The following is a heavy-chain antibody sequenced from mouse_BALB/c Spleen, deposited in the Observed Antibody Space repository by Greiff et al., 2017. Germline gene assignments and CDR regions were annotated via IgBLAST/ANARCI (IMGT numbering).Heavy chain of an antibody. D-gene: IGHD2-1*01. CDR3: ARDSLYGNLFAY. CDR2: ISSGGST. CDR1: GFTFSSYA. V-gene: IGHV5-6-5*01. Sequence: EVKVVESGGGLVKPGGSLKLSCAASGFTFSSYAMSWVRQTPEKRLEWVASISSGGSTYYPDSVKGRFTISRDNARNILYLQMSSLRSEDTAMYYCARDSLYGNLFAYWGQGTLVTVSA. J-gene: IGHJ3*01.